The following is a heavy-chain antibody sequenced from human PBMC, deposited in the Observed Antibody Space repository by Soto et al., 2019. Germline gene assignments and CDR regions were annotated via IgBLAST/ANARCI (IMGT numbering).Heavy chain of an antibody. CDR1: GFTFSSYA. Sequence: FLRLSCAASGFTFSSYAMHWVRQAPGKGLEWVAVISYDGSNKYYADSVKGRFTISRDNSKNTLYLQMNSLRAEDTAVYYCAREDIVATSDAFDIWGQGTMVTVSS. CDR2: ISYDGSNK. CDR3: AREDIVATSDAFDI. J-gene: IGHJ3*02. V-gene: IGHV3-30-3*01. D-gene: IGHD5-12*01.